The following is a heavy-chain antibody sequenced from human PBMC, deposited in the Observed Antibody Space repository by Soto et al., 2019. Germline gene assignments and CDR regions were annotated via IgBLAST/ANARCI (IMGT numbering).Heavy chain of an antibody. CDR1: GGSISSGDYY. D-gene: IGHD4-4*01. V-gene: IGHV4-30-4*01. Sequence: PSXTQSLTCTVSGGSISSGDYYWSWIRPPPGKGLEWIGYIYYSGSTYYNPSLKSRVTISVDTSKNQFSLKLSSVTAADTAVYYCARDRVTTVTPYYYYYGMDVWGQGTTVTVSS. CDR3: ARDRVTTVTPYYYYYGMDV. CDR2: IYYSGST. J-gene: IGHJ6*02.